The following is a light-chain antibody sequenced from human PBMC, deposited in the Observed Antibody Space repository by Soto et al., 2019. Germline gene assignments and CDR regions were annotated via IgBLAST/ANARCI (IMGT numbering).Light chain of an antibody. J-gene: IGKJ1*01. CDR2: DAS. V-gene: IGKV3-11*01. CDR3: QQRSNWPPWT. Sequence: EIVLTQSPATLSLSPGERATLSCRASQSVSSYLAWYQHKPGQAPRLLIYDASIRATGIPARFSGSGSGTDFTLTINSLEPEDFAVYYCQQRSNWPPWTFGQGTKVEIK. CDR1: QSVSSY.